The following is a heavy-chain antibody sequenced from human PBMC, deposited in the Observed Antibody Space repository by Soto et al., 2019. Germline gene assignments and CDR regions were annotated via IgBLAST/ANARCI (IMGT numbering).Heavy chain of an antibody. Sequence: SETLSLTCTVSGGSISSYCWSWIRQPAGKGLEWIGRIYTSGSTNYNPSLKSRVTMSVDTSKNQFSLKLSSVTAADTAVYYCARDPGGDADQEYYYYYGMDVWGQGTTVTV. V-gene: IGHV4-4*07. J-gene: IGHJ6*02. CDR1: GGSISSYC. CDR3: ARDPGGDADQEYYYYYGMDV. CDR2: IYTSGST.